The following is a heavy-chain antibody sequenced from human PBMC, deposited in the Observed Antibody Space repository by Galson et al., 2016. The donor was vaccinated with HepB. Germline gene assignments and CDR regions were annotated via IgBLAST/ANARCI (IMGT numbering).Heavy chain of an antibody. CDR2: IKRDGSEK. J-gene: IGHJ4*02. D-gene: IGHD6-19*01. CDR3: ARDGSGWLFDS. Sequence: SLRLSCAASGFTFSNYWMSWVRQPPGKGLEWVGNIKRDGSEKYYVDSVKGRFTISRDNAKNSLYLQRNSLRAEDTAVYYCARDGSGWLFDSWGQGTLVTVSS. CDR1: GFTFSNYW. V-gene: IGHV3-7*01.